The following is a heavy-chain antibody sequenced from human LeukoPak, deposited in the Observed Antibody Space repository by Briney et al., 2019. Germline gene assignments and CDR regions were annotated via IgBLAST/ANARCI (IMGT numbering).Heavy chain of an antibody. CDR1: GFTFSSYG. V-gene: IGHV3-33*01. CDR3: ARGDTRRCFDY. Sequence: GGSLRLSCAASGFTFSSYGMHWVRPAPGKGREWVAVIWYDGSNKYYTDSVKGRFTISRDNSKNTLYLQMNSLRAEDTAVYYCARGDTRRCFDYWGRGTLVTVSS. CDR2: IWYDGSNK. J-gene: IGHJ4*02.